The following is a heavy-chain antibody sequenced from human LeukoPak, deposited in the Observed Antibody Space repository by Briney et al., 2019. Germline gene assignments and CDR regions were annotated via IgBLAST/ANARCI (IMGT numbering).Heavy chain of an antibody. CDR3: ARGYYYGSQTYWHTNWFDP. CDR2: IIPMFGTA. D-gene: IGHD3-10*01. J-gene: IGHJ5*02. V-gene: IGHV1-69*05. CDR1: GGTFSNYV. Sequence: SVKVSCKASGGTFSNYVISWVRQAPGQGLEWMGGIIPMFGTANYAQKFQGRVTITTDESTSTGYMEMSSLRSEDTAVYYCARGYYYGSQTYWHTNWFDPWGQGTPVTVSS.